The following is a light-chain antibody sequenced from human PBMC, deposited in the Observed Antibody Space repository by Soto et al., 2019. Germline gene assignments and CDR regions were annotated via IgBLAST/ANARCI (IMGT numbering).Light chain of an antibody. CDR3: LQDYNYPLT. CDR2: AAS. Sequence: AIQMTQSPSSLSASVGDRVTITCRASQGIRNDLGWYQQKPGKAPKLLIYAASSLQSGVPARFSGSGSGTDFTLTTSSLQPEDFATYDCLQDYNYPLTFGGGTKVEIK. V-gene: IGKV1-6*01. J-gene: IGKJ4*01. CDR1: QGIRND.